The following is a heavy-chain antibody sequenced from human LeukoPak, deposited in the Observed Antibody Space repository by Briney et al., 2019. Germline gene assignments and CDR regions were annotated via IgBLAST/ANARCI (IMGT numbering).Heavy chain of an antibody. V-gene: IGHV4-59*01. Sequence: SETLSLTCTVSGGSISSYYWSWIRQPPGKGLEWIGYIYYSGRTNYNPSLKSRVTISVDTSKHQFSLKLSSVTAADTAVYYCARVYSGSFDYWGQGTLVTVSS. CDR2: IYYSGRT. CDR3: ARVYSGSFDY. D-gene: IGHD1-26*01. CDR1: GGSISSYY. J-gene: IGHJ4*02.